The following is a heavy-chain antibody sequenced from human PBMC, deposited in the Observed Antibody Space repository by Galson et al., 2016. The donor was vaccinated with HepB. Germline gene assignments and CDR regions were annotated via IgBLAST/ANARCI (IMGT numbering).Heavy chain of an antibody. CDR1: GGSISTSGYY. CDR2: IYYSGSA. Sequence: SETLSLTCTVSGGSISTSGYYWGWIRQPPGKGLEWIASIYYSGSAYYNPSLKSRVTMHIDPSKYQFSLKLSIVTAADTAVYYCARGSSGWNGFDPWGQGTLVTVSS. D-gene: IGHD6-19*01. J-gene: IGHJ5*02. V-gene: IGHV4-39*01. CDR3: ARGSSGWNGFDP.